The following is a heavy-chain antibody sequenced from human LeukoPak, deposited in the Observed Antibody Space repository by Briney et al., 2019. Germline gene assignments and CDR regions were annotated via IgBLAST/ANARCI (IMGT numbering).Heavy chain of an antibody. D-gene: IGHD4-17*01. CDR2: FYHSGST. CDR3: ARGSTVSEYFQH. Sequence: PSETLSLTCTVSGGSISSSSYYWGWLRQPPGKGLEWIGSFYHSGSTYYNPSLKSRVTISVDTSKNQFSLKLSSVTAADTAVYYCARGSTVSEYFQHWGQGTLVTVSS. J-gene: IGHJ1*01. V-gene: IGHV4-39*07. CDR1: GGSISSSSYY.